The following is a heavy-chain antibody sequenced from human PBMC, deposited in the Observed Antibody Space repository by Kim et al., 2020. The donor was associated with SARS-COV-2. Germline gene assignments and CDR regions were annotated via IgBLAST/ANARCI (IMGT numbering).Heavy chain of an antibody. Sequence: SETLSPTCTVSGGSISSGDYYWSWIRQPPGKGLEWIGYIYYSGSTYYNPSLKSRVTISVDTSKNQFSLKLSSVTAADTAVYYCARTKRITIFGVVQWFDPWGQGTLVTVSS. D-gene: IGHD3-3*01. CDR1: GGSISSGDYY. V-gene: IGHV4-30-4*01. CDR3: ARTKRITIFGVVQWFDP. J-gene: IGHJ5*02. CDR2: IYYSGST.